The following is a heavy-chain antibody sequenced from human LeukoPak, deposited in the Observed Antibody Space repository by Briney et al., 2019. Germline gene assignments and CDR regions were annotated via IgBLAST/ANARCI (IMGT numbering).Heavy chain of an antibody. CDR2: INPNSGGT. CDR1: GYTFTGYY. Sequence: ASVKVSCKASGYTFTGYYMHWVRQAPGQGPEWMGWINPNSGGTNYAQKFQGRVTMTRDTSISTAYMELSRLRSDDTAVYYCARGWRLRYFDWLLSPDYYGIDVWGQGTTVTVSS. CDR3: ARGWRLRYFDWLLSPDYYGIDV. V-gene: IGHV1-2*02. J-gene: IGHJ6*02. D-gene: IGHD3-9*01.